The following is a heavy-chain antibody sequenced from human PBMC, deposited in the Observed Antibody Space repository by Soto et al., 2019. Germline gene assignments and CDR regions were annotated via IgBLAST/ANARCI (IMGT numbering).Heavy chain of an antibody. CDR1: GFTFDDYA. CDR3: AKDTTPHPYGDCAFDI. V-gene: IGHV3-9*01. CDR2: ISWNSGSI. D-gene: IGHD4-17*01. Sequence: GGSLRLSCAASGFTFDDYAMHWVRQAPGKGLEWVSGISWNSGSIGYADSVKGRFTISRDNAKNSLYLQMNSLRAEDTALYYCAKDTTPHPYGDCAFDIWGQGTMVTVSS. J-gene: IGHJ3*02.